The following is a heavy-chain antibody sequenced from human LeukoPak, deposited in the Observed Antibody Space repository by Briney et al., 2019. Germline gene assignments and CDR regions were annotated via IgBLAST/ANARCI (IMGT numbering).Heavy chain of an antibody. V-gene: IGHV3-21*01. D-gene: IGHD1-26*01. Sequence: GGSLRLSCAAPGFTFSSYSMNWVRQAPGKGLEWVSSISSSSSYIYYADSVKGRFTISRDNAKNSLYLQMNSLRAEDTAVYYCARDSEAYGMDVWGQGTTVTVSS. CDR1: GFTFSSYS. J-gene: IGHJ6*02. CDR2: ISSSSSYI. CDR3: ARDSEAYGMDV.